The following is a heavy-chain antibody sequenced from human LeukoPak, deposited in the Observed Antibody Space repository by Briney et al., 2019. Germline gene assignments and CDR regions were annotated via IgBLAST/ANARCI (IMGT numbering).Heavy chain of an antibody. V-gene: IGHV4-59*08. CDR2: IYYSGST. D-gene: IGHD3-22*01. CDR3: ARSRPTYYYDSSGTNFDY. CDR1: GGSISSFY. J-gene: IGHJ4*02. Sequence: KPSGTPSLTCTFSGGSISSFYWGWVRQPPGKGLGGDGDIYYSGSTNYNPSLKSRVTISVDTSKNQFSLKLSSVTAADTAVYYCARSRPTYYYDSSGTNFDYWGQGTLVTVSS.